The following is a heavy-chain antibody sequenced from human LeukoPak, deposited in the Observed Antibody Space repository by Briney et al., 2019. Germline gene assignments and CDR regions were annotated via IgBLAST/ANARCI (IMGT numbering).Heavy chain of an antibody. V-gene: IGHV1-46*01. Sequence: ASVKVSCKASGYTFTSYYMHWVRQAPGQGLEWMGIINPSGGSTSYAQKFQGRVTMTRDTSTSTVYMELSSLRSEDTAVYYCARDLLDYGDYRRWGYWGQGTLVTVSS. CDR3: ARDLLDYGDYRRWGY. CDR1: GYTFTSYY. CDR2: INPSGGST. J-gene: IGHJ4*02. D-gene: IGHD4-17*01.